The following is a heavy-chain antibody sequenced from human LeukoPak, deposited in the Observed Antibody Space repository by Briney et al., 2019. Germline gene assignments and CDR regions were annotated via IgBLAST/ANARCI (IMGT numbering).Heavy chain of an antibody. V-gene: IGHV3-23*01. D-gene: IGHD1-26*01. J-gene: IGHJ5*02. CDR2: ISGSGGST. CDR3: AKDRLPQWGRTPFDP. Sequence: GGSLRLSCAASGFTFSSYGMSWVRQAPGKGLEWVSAISGSGGSTYYADSVKGRFTISRDNSKNTLYLQMNSLRAEDTAVYYCAKDRLPQWGRTPFDPWGQGTLVTVSS. CDR1: GFTFSSYG.